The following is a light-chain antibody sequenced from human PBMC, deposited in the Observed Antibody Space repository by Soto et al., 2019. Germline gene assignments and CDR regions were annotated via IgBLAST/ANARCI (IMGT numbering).Light chain of an antibody. Sequence: QSALTQPPSASGSPGQSVTISCTGTSSDVGGYNYVSWYQQYPGRAPKLMIYEGTKRPSGVPDRFSGSKSGNPASLSDAGPQAVEGADYYCGSYAASSNSYFVFGGGTKLTVL. V-gene: IGLV2-8*01. CDR2: EGT. CDR3: GSYAASSNSYFV. J-gene: IGLJ3*02. CDR1: SSDVGGYNY.